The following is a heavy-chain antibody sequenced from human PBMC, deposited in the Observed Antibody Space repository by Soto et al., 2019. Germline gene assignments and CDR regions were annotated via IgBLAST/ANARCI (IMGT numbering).Heavy chain of an antibody. J-gene: IGHJ4*02. D-gene: IGHD5-18*01. Sequence: SETLSLTCTVSGGSISSYYWSWIRQPPGKGLEWIGYIYYSGSTNYNPSLKSRVTISVDTSKNQFSLKLSSVTAADTAVYYCARVRRMGYGYPFDYWGQGTLVTVS. V-gene: IGHV4-59*01. CDR2: IYYSGST. CDR3: ARVRRMGYGYPFDY. CDR1: GGSISSYY.